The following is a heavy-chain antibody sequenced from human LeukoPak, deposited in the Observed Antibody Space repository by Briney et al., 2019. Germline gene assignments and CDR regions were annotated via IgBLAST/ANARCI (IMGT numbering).Heavy chain of an antibody. CDR3: ASWVGATDFDY. CDR2: ISYDGSNK. Sequence: GGSLRLSCAASGFTFSSYGMHWVRQAPGKGLEWVAVISYDGSNKYYADSVKGRFTISRDNAKNSLYLQMNSLRAEDTAVYYCASWVGATDFDYWGQGTLVTVSS. CDR1: GFTFSSYG. J-gene: IGHJ4*02. V-gene: IGHV3-30*03. D-gene: IGHD1-26*01.